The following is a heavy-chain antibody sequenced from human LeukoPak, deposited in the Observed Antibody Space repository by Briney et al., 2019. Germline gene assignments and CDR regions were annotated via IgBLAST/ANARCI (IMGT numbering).Heavy chain of an antibody. Sequence: GGSLRLSCAASGFIFTNYNINWVRQAPGKGLKWVSSISGGSTYIYYADSVRGRFTISRDNAKNSVYLQMNSLRGEDTAVYYCARSAYGGNDYFDYWGQGTLVTVSS. J-gene: IGHJ4*02. CDR2: ISGGSTYI. CDR3: ARSAYGGNDYFDY. CDR1: GFIFTNYN. V-gene: IGHV3-21*01. D-gene: IGHD4-23*01.